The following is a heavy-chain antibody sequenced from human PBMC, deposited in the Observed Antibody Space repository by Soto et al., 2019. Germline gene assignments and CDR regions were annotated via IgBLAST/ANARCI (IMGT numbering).Heavy chain of an antibody. CDR1: GYTFTMYG. Sequence: SVKVSCKASGYTFTMYGISCVLQSPLQWRDWMGCISAYNGNTNYAQKLQGRVTMTTDTSTSTAYMELRSLRSDDTAVYYCARDKVVVVPAAISNYYYGMDVWGQGTTVTVSS. V-gene: IGHV1-18*01. CDR2: ISAYNGNT. CDR3: ARDKVVVVPAAISNYYYGMDV. D-gene: IGHD2-2*01. J-gene: IGHJ6*02.